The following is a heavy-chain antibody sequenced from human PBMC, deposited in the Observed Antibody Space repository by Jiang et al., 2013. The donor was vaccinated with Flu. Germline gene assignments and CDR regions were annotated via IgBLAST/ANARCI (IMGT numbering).Heavy chain of an antibody. CDR1: GFSFSYSG. J-gene: IGHJ6*02. Sequence: RLSCAASGFSFSYSGMHWVRQAPGKGLEWVAVIWYDGRTKFYIDSVKGRFTISRDNSKNTLYLQMNSLRAEDTAVYYCAKDRHTSYYYNYYGMDVWGQGTTVTVSS. CDR2: IWYDGRTK. CDR3: AKDRHTSYYYNYYGMDV. D-gene: IGHD2/OR15-2a*01. V-gene: IGHV3-33*06.